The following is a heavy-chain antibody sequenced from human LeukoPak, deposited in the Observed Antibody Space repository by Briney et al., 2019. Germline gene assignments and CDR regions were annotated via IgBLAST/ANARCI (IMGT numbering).Heavy chain of an antibody. CDR1: GFTFSSYG. CDR2: IRYDGSNK. CDR3: ARVIRPIRNYYGMDV. D-gene: IGHD1-1*01. Sequence: GGSLRLSCATSGFTFSSYGMHWVRQAPGKGLEWVAFIRYDGSNKYYADSVKGRFTISRDNSKNTLFLQMNSLRAEDTAVYYCARVIRPIRNYYGMDVWGQGTTVTVSS. J-gene: IGHJ6*02. V-gene: IGHV3-30*02.